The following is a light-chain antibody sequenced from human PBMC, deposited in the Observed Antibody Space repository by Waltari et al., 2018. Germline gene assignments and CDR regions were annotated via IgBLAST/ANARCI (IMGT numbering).Light chain of an antibody. CDR2: DVA. CDR3: TSYTNTNTVL. Sequence: QSALTQPASVSGSPGQSITISCTGTSSDVGGYTYVSWYQQHPGKAPKLMIYDVARWPSGISNRFSGSKSGNTASLTISGLQAEDEADYYCTSYTNTNTVLFGGGTKVTVL. J-gene: IGLJ2*01. CDR1: SSDVGGYTY. V-gene: IGLV2-14*01.